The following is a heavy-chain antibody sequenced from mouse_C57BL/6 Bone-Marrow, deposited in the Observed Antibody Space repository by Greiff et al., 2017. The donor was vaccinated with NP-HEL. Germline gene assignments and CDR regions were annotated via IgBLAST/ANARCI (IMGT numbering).Heavy chain of an antibody. CDR1: GYTFTTYH. CDR2: FHPYNDDT. J-gene: IGHJ1*03. D-gene: IGHD1-1*01. V-gene: IGHV1-47*01. Sequence: QVQLQQSGAELVKPGASVKMSCKASGYTFTTYHIEWMKQNHGKSLEWIGNFHPYNDDTKYNEKFKGKATLTVEKSSSTVYLELSRLTSDDSAVYYGARRGHYYGSSYWYFDVWGTGTTVTVSS. CDR3: ARRGHYYGSSYWYFDV.